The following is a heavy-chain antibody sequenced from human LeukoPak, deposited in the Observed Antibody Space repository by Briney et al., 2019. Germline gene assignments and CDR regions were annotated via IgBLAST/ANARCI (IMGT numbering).Heavy chain of an antibody. CDR1: VGSLSSYY. V-gene: IGHV4-4*07. Sequence: SETLSLTCAVSVGSLSSYYWRWIRPPAGEGLEWIGRIYTSGSTNYNPSLKSRVTMSVDTSKNQFSLKLSSVTAADTAVYYCARERFLGTKRAFDIWGQGTMVTVSS. CDR2: IYTSGST. J-gene: IGHJ3*02. D-gene: IGHD3-3*01. CDR3: ARERFLGTKRAFDI.